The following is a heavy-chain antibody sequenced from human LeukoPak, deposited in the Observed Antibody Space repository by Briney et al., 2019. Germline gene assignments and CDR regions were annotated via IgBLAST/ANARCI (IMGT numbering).Heavy chain of an antibody. CDR1: GGSISSYY. J-gene: IGHJ4*02. V-gene: IGHV4-4*09. D-gene: IGHD3-10*01. CDR2: IYTSGST. Sequence: SETLSLTCTVSGGSISSYYWSWIRQPPGKGLEWIGYIYTSGSTNYNPSLKSRITMSVDTSKNQFSLKLNSVTAADTAVYYCARHRRGSGVDYWGRGTLVTVSS. CDR3: ARHRRGSGVDY.